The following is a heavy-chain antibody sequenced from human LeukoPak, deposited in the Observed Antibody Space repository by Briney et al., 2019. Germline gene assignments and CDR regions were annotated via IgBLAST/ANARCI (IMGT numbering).Heavy chain of an antibody. D-gene: IGHD3-10*01. J-gene: IGHJ4*02. V-gene: IGHV4-4*07. CDR2: ICSSGST. CDR1: GGSISSYC. CDR3: ARDEGRIRGLYFDS. Sequence: PSETLSLTCTVSGGSISSYCWSWTRQPAGRGLEWIGRICSSGSTNYNPSLKSRVTMSIDTSKNQFSLKLNSVTAADTAMYYCARDEGRIRGLYFDSWGQGILVTVSS.